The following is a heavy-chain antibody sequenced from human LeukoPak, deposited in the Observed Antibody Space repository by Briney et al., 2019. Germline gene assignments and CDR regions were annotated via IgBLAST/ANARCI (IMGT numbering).Heavy chain of an antibody. CDR2: INHSGST. D-gene: IGHD6-19*01. CDR1: GGSFSGYY. Sequence: ETLSLTCAVYGGSFSGYYWSWIRQPPGKGLEWIGEINHSGSTNYNPSLKSRVTISVDTSKNQFSLKLSSVTAADTAVYYCARPSSGWYGYAFDIWGQGTMVTVSS. CDR3: ARPSSGWYGYAFDI. V-gene: IGHV4-34*01. J-gene: IGHJ3*02.